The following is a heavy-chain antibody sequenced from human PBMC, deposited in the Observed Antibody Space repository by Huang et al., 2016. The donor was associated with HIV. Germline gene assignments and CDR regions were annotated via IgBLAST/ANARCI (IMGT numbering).Heavy chain of an antibody. Sequence: QVQLVQSGAEVKKPGSSVKVSCKASGGTFNSQTVSWVRQAPGQGREWRGGIIPISGTANYAQKFQGRVTITADDSTSTAHMELSSLTSEDTAMYYCARDGGRGYSYGYMDSWGQGTLVTVSS. V-gene: IGHV1-69*13. CDR2: IIPISGTA. CDR3: ARDGGRGYSYGYMDS. J-gene: IGHJ1*01. D-gene: IGHD5-18*01. CDR1: GGTFNSQT.